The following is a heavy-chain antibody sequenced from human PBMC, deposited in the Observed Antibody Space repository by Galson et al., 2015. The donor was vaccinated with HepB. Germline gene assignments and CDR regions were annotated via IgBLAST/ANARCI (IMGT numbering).Heavy chain of an antibody. V-gene: IGHV3-21*01. Sequence: SLRLSCAASGFSFSDYNMNWVRQAPGKGLEWDSSITRASNSIYYADSVKGRFLISRDNAKNSLYLQVNSLRVEDTAVYYCARGSHCSSNNCYPYWYFDLWGRGTLVTVSS. CDR1: GFSFSDYN. CDR2: ITRASNSI. D-gene: IGHD2-2*01. CDR3: ARGSHCSSNNCYPYWYFDL. J-gene: IGHJ2*01.